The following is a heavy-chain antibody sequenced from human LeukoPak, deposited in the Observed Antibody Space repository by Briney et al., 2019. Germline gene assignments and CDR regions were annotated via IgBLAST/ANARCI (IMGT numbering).Heavy chain of an antibody. D-gene: IGHD3-16*01. CDR1: GFTFSSYG. V-gene: IGHV3-33*06. Sequence: PGGSLRLSCAASGFTFSSYGMHWVRQVPGKWLAWVAVVLYDGRKYYADSVKGRFTISRDNSNNTLYLQMNSLRVEDTAVYYCAKDKDYTTTAWLFDYWGQGTLVTVSS. CDR3: AKDKDYTTTAWLFDY. J-gene: IGHJ4*02. CDR2: VLYDGRK.